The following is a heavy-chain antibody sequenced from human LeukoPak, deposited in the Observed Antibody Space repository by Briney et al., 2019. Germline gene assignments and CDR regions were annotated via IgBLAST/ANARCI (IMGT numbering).Heavy chain of an antibody. CDR2: IYNSGIT. Sequence: SQTLSLTCTVSGGSLSRGDYCWRWIRQPPGEGLEWYGYIYNSGITYYNPSRKSRDTISVDTSKDQFPLKLSTVTAADTALYYCARVLYEGYFDYWGQGTLVTVSS. J-gene: IGHJ4*02. D-gene: IGHD5/OR15-5a*01. V-gene: IGHV4-30-4*01. CDR3: ARVLYEGYFDY. CDR1: GGSLSRGDYC.